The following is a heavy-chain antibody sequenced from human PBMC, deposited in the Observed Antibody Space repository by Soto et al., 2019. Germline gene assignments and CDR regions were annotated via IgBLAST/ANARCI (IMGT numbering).Heavy chain of an antibody. J-gene: IGHJ5*02. V-gene: IGHV1-2*02. Sequence: ASVKVSCKASGYTFTENEIHWLRRAPGQRLEWMGRIAPKSGDTNFAPTYQGRVTMTRDTSTNTVYMEVTRLTSDDTAIYFCAWGYLRHYLRGCLLPWG. CDR1: GYTFTENE. CDR2: IAPKSGDT. CDR3: AWGYLRHYLRGCLLP. D-gene: IGHD5-18*01.